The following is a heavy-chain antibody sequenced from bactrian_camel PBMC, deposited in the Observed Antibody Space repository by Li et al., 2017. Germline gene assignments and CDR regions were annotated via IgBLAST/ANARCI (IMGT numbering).Heavy chain of an antibody. CDR2: IGTNDGRT. CDR1: GFTYTPAC. CDR3: AAAGEGWVPSNY. J-gene: IGHJ4*01. V-gene: IGHV3S1*01. Sequence: HVQLVESGGGSAQAGGSLRLSCAISGFTYTPACMMWFRQAPGKDREAVAAIGTNDGRTYYTDSVKGRFTVSQDNGKNTLYLQMNSLKPEDTAVYYCAAAGEGWVPSNYWGQGTQVTVS. D-gene: IGHD5*01.